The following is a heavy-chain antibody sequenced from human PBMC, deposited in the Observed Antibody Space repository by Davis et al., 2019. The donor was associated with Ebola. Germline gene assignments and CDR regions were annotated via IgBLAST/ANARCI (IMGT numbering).Heavy chain of an antibody. Sequence: GESLKISCAASGFAFSSYDMTWIRQAPGKGLEWVSTISSSGTTTYYADSVRGRFTISRDNSKNTVSLQVNSLIGEDSAVYHCGKVLSPRSVAGALDVWGQGTTVTVSS. V-gene: IGHV3-23*01. CDR3: GKVLSPRSVAGALDV. J-gene: IGHJ6*02. CDR1: GFAFSSYD. CDR2: ISSSGTTT. D-gene: IGHD3-10*01.